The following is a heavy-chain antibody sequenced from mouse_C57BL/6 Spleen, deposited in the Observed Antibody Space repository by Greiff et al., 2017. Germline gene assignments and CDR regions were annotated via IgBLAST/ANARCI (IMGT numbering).Heavy chain of an antibody. Sequence: QVQLKESGPELVKPGASVKLSCKASGYTFTSYDINWVKQRPGQGLEWIGWIYPRDGSPKYNEKFKGKATVTVDTSSSTAYMDLHSLTSEDSAVYFCARHNYGSSSYWGQGTLVTVSA. CDR3: ARHNYGSSSY. CDR2: IYPRDGSP. CDR1: GYTFTSYD. J-gene: IGHJ3*01. D-gene: IGHD1-1*01. V-gene: IGHV1-85*01.